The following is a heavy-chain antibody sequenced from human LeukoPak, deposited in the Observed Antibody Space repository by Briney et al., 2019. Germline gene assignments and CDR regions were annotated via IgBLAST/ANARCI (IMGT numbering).Heavy chain of an antibody. D-gene: IGHD3-22*01. CDR1: GGSFSGYY. V-gene: IGHV4-34*01. Sequence: SETLSLTCAVYGGSFSGYYWSWIRQPPGKGLEWIGEINHSGSTNYNPSLKSRVTISVDTSKNQFSLKLSSVTAADTAVYYCARDFQYYYDSSGYLDYWGQGTLVTVSS. CDR3: ARDFQYYYDSSGYLDY. CDR2: INHSGST. J-gene: IGHJ4*02.